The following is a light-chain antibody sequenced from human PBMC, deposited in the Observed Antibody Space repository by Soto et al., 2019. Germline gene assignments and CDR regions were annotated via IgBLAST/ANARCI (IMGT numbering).Light chain of an antibody. CDR1: SSDVGTYDL. CDR2: EVS. Sequence: QSALTQPASVSGSPGQSITISCTGSSSDVGTYDLVSWYQHHPGAAPKLMIYEVSNRPSGVSNRFSGSKSGNTASLTISGLQAEDEADYYCSSYTSRNTLDYVFGTGTKLTVL. CDR3: SSYTSRNTLDYV. V-gene: IGLV2-14*02. J-gene: IGLJ1*01.